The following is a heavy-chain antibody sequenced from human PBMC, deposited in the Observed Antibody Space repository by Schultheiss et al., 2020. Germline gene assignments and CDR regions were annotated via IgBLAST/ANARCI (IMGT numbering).Heavy chain of an antibody. CDR2: ISGSRGST. J-gene: IGHJ4*02. CDR3: AKDKLYDSSGYLAY. V-gene: IGHV3-23*01. CDR1: GFTFSSYA. D-gene: IGHD3-22*01. Sequence: GGSLRLSCAASGFTFSSYAMSWVRQAPGKGLEWVSAISGSRGSTYYADSVKGRFTISRDNSKNTLYLQMNSLRAEDTAVYYCAKDKLYDSSGYLAYWGQGTLVTVSS.